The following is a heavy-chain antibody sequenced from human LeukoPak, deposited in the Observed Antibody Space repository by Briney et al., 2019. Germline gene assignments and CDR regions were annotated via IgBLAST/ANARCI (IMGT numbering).Heavy chain of an antibody. V-gene: IGHV3-11*06. J-gene: IGHJ4*02. CDR3: AKDRGYGEHEPFES. CDR2: ITTRSSYT. Sequence: GGSLRLSCTASGFTFTDYYMSWIRLAPGKGLEWVSYITTRSSYTNYAGSVKGRFTISRDNAKNSLFLQMNRLRDEDTAVYYCAKDRGYGEHEPFESWGQGSLVTVSS. D-gene: IGHD4/OR15-4a*01. CDR1: GFTFTDYY.